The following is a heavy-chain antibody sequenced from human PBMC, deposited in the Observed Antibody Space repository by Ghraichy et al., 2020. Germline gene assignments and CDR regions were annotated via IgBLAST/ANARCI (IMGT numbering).Heavy chain of an antibody. D-gene: IGHD4-17*01. CDR1: GYTFTSYY. Sequence: ASVKVSCKASGYTFTSYYMHWVRQAPGQGLEWMGIINPSGGSTSYAQKFQGRVTMTRDTSTSTVYMELSSLRSEDTAVYYCARDGNDYGDPANDHDAFDIWGQGTMVTVSS. V-gene: IGHV1-46*01. CDR2: INPSGGST. CDR3: ARDGNDYGDPANDHDAFDI. J-gene: IGHJ3*02.